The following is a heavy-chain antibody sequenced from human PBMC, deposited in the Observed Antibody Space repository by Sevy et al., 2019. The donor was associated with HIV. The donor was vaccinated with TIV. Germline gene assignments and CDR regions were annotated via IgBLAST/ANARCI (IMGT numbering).Heavy chain of an antibody. Sequence: SETLSLTCTVSGGSISSYYWSWIRQPPGKGLEWIGYIYYSGSTNYNPSLKSRITISVDTSQNQFSLKLSSVAAADTAVYYCARRTGAQGDFDYWGQGTLVTVSS. CDR2: IYYSGST. D-gene: IGHD3-16*01. CDR3: ARRTGAQGDFDY. V-gene: IGHV4-59*01. J-gene: IGHJ4*02. CDR1: GGSISSYY.